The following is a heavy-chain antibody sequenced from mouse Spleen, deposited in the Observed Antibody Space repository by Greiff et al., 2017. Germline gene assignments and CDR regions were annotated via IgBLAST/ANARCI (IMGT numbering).Heavy chain of an antibody. CDR1: GYTFTDYY. CDR3: ARDGNPYYYAMDY. CDR2: IYPGSGNT. Sequence: VKLMESGAELVRPGASVKLSCKASGYTFTDYYINWVKQRPGQGLEWIARIYPGSGNTYYNEKFKGKATLTAEKSSSTAYMQLSSLTSEDSAVYFCARDGNPYYYAMDYWGQGTSVTVSS. D-gene: IGHD1-1*01. V-gene: IGHV1-76*01. J-gene: IGHJ4*01.